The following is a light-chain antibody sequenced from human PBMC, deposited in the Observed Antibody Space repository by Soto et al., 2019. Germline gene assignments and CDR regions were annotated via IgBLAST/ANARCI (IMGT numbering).Light chain of an antibody. V-gene: IGLV2-14*01. Sequence: QSALTQPASVSGSPGQSITISCTGTSSDVGGYNYVSWYQQHPGKAPKLMIYDVSNRPSGVSNRFSGSKSGNTASLTISGLPAEDEADYYCSSYTSSRTLHVVFGGGTKLTVL. CDR3: SSYTSSRTLHVV. CDR1: SSDVGGYNY. J-gene: IGLJ2*01. CDR2: DVS.